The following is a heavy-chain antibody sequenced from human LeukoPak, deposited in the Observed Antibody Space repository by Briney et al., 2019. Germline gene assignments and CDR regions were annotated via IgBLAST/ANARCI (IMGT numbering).Heavy chain of an antibody. CDR1: GFTFSNYE. CDR3: ARDTIDIGDFCGDY. D-gene: IGHD4-17*01. Sequence: PGGSLRLSCAASGFTFSNYEMNWVRQAPGKGLEWVSSISSSSSYIYYADSLKGRFTISRDNAKNSLYLQMNSLRAEDTAVYYCARDTIDIGDFCGDYWGQGTLVTVSS. V-gene: IGHV3-21*01. CDR2: ISSSSSYI. J-gene: IGHJ4*02.